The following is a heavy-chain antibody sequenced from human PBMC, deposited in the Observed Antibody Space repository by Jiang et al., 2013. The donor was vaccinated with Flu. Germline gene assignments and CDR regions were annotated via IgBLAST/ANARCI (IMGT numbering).Heavy chain of an antibody. J-gene: IGHJ6*04. CDR1: GGTFSSYA. V-gene: IGHV1-69*04. D-gene: IGHD3-22*01. CDR3: ARDQGYYDSSGYSPLDYYYGMDV. CDR2: IIPILGIA. Sequence: SGAEVKKPGSSVKVSCKASGGTFSSYAISWVRQAPGQGLEWMGRIIPILGIANYAQKFQGRVTITADKSTSTAYMELSSLRSEDTAVYYCARDQGYYDSSGYSPLDYYYGMDVWGKGTTVTVSS.